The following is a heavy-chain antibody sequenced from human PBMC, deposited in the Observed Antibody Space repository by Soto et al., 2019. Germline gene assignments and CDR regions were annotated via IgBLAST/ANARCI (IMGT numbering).Heavy chain of an antibody. CDR1: GFTFSNSA. CDR2: IVVGSGTT. CDR3: ASLTMITFGGVNSDV. D-gene: IGHD3-16*01. Sequence: ASVKVSCKTSGFTFSNSAVQWVRQARGQGLEWIAWIVVGSGTTNYAQNLQGRVTITRDMATSTVYMELSRLRSDDTAVYYCASLTMITFGGVNSDVWGQGTTVTVSS. V-gene: IGHV1-58*01. J-gene: IGHJ6*02.